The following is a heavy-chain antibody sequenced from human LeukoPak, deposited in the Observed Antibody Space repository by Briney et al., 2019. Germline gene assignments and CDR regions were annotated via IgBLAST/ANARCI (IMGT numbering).Heavy chain of an antibody. V-gene: IGHV1-69*13. Sequence: SVKVSCKTSRGTFSSYAITWVRQAPGHGLEWRGGIIPIFGTPNYAQKFPGRVTITADESTSRAYMELSSLRSGDTAVYYCARDRPGRYCSSPSCFTASPLDPWGQGTLVIVSS. CDR1: RGTFSSYA. CDR2: IIPIFGTP. CDR3: ARDRPGRYCSSPSCFTASPLDP. J-gene: IGHJ5*02. D-gene: IGHD2-2*02.